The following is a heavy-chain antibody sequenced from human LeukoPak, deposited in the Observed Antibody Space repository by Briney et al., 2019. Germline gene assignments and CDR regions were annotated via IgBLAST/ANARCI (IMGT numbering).Heavy chain of an antibody. V-gene: IGHV4-34*01. CDR2: INHSGST. CDR1: GGSFSGYY. Sequence: SETLSLTCAVYGGSFSGYYWSWIRQPPGKGLEWIGEINHSGSTNYNPSLKSRVTISVDTSKNQFSLKLSSVTAADTAVYYCARTGYSSSRSLDPWGQGTLVTVSS. J-gene: IGHJ5*02. CDR3: ARTGYSSSRSLDP. D-gene: IGHD6-13*01.